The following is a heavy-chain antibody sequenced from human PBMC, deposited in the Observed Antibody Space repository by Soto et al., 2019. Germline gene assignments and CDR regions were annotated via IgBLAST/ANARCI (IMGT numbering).Heavy chain of an antibody. CDR1: GCTFTSYG. Sequence: ASGKVSCKASGCTFTSYGISWVRQAPGQGLEWMGWISAYNGNTNYAQKLQGRVTMTTDTSTSTAYMELRSLRSDDTAVYYCARVEIVGATNPPFFDYWGQGTLVTVSS. CDR2: ISAYNGNT. J-gene: IGHJ4*02. V-gene: IGHV1-18*04. CDR3: ARVEIVGATNPPFFDY. D-gene: IGHD1-26*01.